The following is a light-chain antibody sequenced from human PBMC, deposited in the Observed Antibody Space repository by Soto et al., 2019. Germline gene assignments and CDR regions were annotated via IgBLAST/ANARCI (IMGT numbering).Light chain of an antibody. Sequence: EIVLTQSPGTLSLSPGEGATLSCRASPSVTNYLAWYQQRPGQAPRLLIYDASNRATGIPARFSGSGSGTDFTLTISSLEPEDFAVYYCQQRSNWPWTFGQGTKVDIK. J-gene: IGKJ1*01. CDR2: DAS. CDR3: QQRSNWPWT. CDR1: PSVTNY. V-gene: IGKV3-11*01.